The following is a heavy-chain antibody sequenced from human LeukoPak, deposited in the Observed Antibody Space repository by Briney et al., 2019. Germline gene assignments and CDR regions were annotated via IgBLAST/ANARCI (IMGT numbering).Heavy chain of an antibody. D-gene: IGHD3-3*01. V-gene: IGHV3-30*02. CDR3: ARDLEHCRNIICSNSAY. CDR2: IRYHGSDK. J-gene: IGHJ4*02. Sequence: GGSLRLSCAASGFTFSSCGMHWVRQAPGKGLEWVAFIRYHGSDKYYADSVKGRFTISRDNSENMVYLQMNSLRAEDTAVYYCARDLEHCRNIICSNSAYWGQGTLVTVSS. CDR1: GFTFSSCG.